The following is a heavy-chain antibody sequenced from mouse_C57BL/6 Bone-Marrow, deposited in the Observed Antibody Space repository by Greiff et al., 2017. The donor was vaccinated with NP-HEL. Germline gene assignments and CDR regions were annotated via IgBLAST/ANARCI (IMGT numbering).Heavy chain of an antibody. CDR1: GFNIKDYY. Sequence: EVQLQESGAELVKPGASVKLSCTASGFNIKDYYMHWVKQRTEQGLEWIGRIDPENGDTKYAPKFQGKATITADTSSNTAYLQLSSLTSEDTAVYYCARDVWLYAMDYWGRGTSVTVTS. CDR3: ARDVWLYAMDY. V-gene: IGHV14-2*01. J-gene: IGHJ4*01. CDR2: IDPENGDT.